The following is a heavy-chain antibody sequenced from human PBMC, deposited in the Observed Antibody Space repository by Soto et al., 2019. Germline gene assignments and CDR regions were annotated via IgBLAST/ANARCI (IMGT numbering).Heavy chain of an antibody. Sequence: SETLSLTCAVYGGSFSGYYWSWIRQPPGKGLEWIGEINHSGSTNYNPSLKSRVTISVDTSKNQFSLELSSVTAADTAVYYCARGRIQLWLAAPYYYYGMDVWGQGTTVTVSS. V-gene: IGHV4-34*01. CDR1: GGSFSGYY. CDR2: INHSGST. D-gene: IGHD5-18*01. J-gene: IGHJ6*02. CDR3: ARGRIQLWLAAPYYYYGMDV.